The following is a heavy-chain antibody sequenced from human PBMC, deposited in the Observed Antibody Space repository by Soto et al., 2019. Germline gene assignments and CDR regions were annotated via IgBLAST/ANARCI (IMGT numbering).Heavy chain of an antibody. D-gene: IGHD3-22*01. V-gene: IGHV4-34*01. Sequence: SETLSLTCAVYGGSFSGYYWSWIRQPPGKGLEWIGEINHSGSTNYNPSLKSRVTISVDTSKNQFSLKLSSVTAADTAVYYRARGHYYDSSPPYAFDIWGQGTMVTVSS. J-gene: IGHJ3*02. CDR1: GGSFSGYY. CDR3: ARGHYYDSSPPYAFDI. CDR2: INHSGST.